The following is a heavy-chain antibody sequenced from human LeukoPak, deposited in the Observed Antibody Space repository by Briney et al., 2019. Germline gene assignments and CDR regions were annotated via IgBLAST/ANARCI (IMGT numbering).Heavy chain of an antibody. CDR1: GGSISSSSYY. J-gene: IGHJ4*02. CDR3: ARRSGIAAAGIDY. V-gene: IGHV4-39*01. D-gene: IGHD6-13*01. CDR2: IYYSGST. Sequence: SETLSLTCTVSGGSISSSSYYWGWLRQPPGKGREWIGSIYYSGSTYYNPSLKSRVTISVDTSKNQFSLKLSSVTAADTAVYYCARRSGIAAAGIDYWGQGTLVTVSS.